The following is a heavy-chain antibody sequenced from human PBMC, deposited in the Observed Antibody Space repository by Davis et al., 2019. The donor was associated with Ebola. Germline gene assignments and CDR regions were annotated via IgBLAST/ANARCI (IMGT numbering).Heavy chain of an antibody. V-gene: IGHV4-59*12. Sequence: GSLRLSCTVSGGSISSYYWSWIRQPPGKGLEWIGYIYYNGGTEYSPSLKSRVTISVDTSKNQFSLKLSSVTAADTAVYYCARGRRANYYYYGMDVWGQGTTVTVSS. D-gene: IGHD6-25*01. J-gene: IGHJ6*02. CDR1: GGSISSYY. CDR3: ARGRRANYYYYGMDV. CDR2: IYYNGGT.